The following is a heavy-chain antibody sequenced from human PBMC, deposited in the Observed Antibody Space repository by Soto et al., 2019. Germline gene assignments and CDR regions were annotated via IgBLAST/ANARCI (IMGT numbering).Heavy chain of an antibody. CDR1: GGSLSSYY. D-gene: IGHD3-22*01. Sequence: PSETLSLTCTVSGGSLSSYYWSWIRQPPGKGLEWIGYIYYSGSTNYNPSLKSRVSISVDTSKNQLSLKLSSVTAADTAVYYCARVPRTMYYYDSSGYYRGTAFDIWGQGTMVTVSS. CDR2: IYYSGST. CDR3: ARVPRTMYYYDSSGYYRGTAFDI. V-gene: IGHV4-59*01. J-gene: IGHJ3*02.